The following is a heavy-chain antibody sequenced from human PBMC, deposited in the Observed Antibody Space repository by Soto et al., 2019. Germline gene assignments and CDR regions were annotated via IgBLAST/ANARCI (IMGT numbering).Heavy chain of an antibody. V-gene: IGHV3-21*01. Sequence: EVHLVESGGGLVKPGGSLRLTCAGSGFSFSDYTMNWVRQAPGKGLGWVSSISRGSDYIFYADTVKGRFTISRDNARNSLYLQMSSLRAEDTAVYYCAKDSGCVNNACAYDPWGQGTLVSVSS. CDR1: GFSFSDYT. CDR3: AKDSGCVNNACAYDP. D-gene: IGHD1-20*01. CDR2: ISRGSDYI. J-gene: IGHJ5*02.